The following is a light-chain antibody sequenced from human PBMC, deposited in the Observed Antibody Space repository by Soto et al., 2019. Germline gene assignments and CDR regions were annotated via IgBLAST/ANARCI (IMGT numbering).Light chain of an antibody. CDR3: CSYAGSSTPPYL. J-gene: IGLJ1*01. V-gene: IGLV2-23*02. Sequence: QSALTQPASVSGSPGQSITISCTGTSSDVGSYNLVSWYQQHPGKAPKLMIYEVSKRPSGVSNRFSGSKSGNTASLTISGLQAEDEADYYCCSYAGSSTPPYLFGTGTKVTVL. CDR1: SSDVGSYNL. CDR2: EVS.